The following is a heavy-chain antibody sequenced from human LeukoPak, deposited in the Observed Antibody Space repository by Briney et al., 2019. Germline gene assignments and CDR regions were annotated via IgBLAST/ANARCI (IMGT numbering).Heavy chain of an antibody. V-gene: IGHV4-30-4*08. J-gene: IGHJ3*02. Sequence: SETLSLTCTVSGGSISSGDYYWSWIRQPPGKGLEWIGYIYYSGSTYYNPSLKSRVTISVDTSKNQFSLKLSSVTAADTAVYYCARDFGPTGTTGDDAFDIWGQGTMVTVSS. CDR2: IYYSGST. D-gene: IGHD1-1*01. CDR3: ARDFGPTGTTGDDAFDI. CDR1: GGSISSGDYY.